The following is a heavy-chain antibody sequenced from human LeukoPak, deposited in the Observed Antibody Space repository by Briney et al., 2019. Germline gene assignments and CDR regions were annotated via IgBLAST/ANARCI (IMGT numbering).Heavy chain of an antibody. Sequence: ASVKVSCKASGYTFTGYYMHWVRQAPGQGLEWMGWINPNSGGTNYAQKFQGRVTMTRDTSISTAYMELSRLRSDDTAVYYCARGLWELRYYFDYWGQGTLVTVSS. V-gene: IGHV1-2*02. CDR2: INPNSGGT. D-gene: IGHD1-26*01. CDR1: GYTFTGYY. J-gene: IGHJ4*02. CDR3: ARGLWELRYYFDY.